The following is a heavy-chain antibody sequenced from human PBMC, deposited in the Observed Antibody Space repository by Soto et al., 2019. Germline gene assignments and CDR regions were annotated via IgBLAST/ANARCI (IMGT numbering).Heavy chain of an antibody. V-gene: IGHV3-30*04. D-gene: IGHD6-19*01. CDR1: GFSLTDSV. CDR3: ARVGFSSGRAGGFDY. J-gene: IGHJ4*02. Sequence: QVQLVESGGGVAQPGRSLRLSCAVSGFSLTDSVLHWVRQTPDKGLEWVALISHDATNKHYADSVKGRFTISRDTSENTVYLEMSSLRPDETSVYYCARVGFSSGRAGGFDYWGQGTLVIVSS. CDR2: ISHDATNK.